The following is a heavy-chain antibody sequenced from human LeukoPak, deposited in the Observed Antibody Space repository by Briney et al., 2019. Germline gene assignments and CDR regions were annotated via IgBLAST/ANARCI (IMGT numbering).Heavy chain of an antibody. D-gene: IGHD3-3*01. CDR3: ARDIRPRVESFDY. V-gene: IGHV1-2*02. CDR1: GYTFTGYY. Sequence: GASLKVSCKASGYTFTGYYMHWVRQAPGQGLEWMGWINPNSGGTNYAQKFQGRVTMTRDTSISTAYMELSRLRSDDTAVYYCARDIRPRVESFDYWGQGTLVTVSS. CDR2: INPNSGGT. J-gene: IGHJ4*02.